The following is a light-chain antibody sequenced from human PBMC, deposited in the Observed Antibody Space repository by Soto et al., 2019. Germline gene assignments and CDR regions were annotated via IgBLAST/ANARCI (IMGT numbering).Light chain of an antibody. Sequence: EIVMTQSQATLSVSPGERATLSCRASQSVSSNLAWYQQKPGQAPRLLIYCASTRATGIPARFSGSGSGTEFTLTISSLQSEDFAFYYCQQYNNLPLTFGQGTKVEIK. CDR1: QSVSSN. V-gene: IGKV3-15*01. J-gene: IGKJ1*01. CDR2: CAS. CDR3: QQYNNLPLT.